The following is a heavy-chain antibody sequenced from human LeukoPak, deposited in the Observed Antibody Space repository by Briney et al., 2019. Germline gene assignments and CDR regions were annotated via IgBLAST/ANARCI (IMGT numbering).Heavy chain of an antibody. Sequence: SETLSLTCTVSGGYISNQYWSWIRQPPGKGLEWIGYIDYSGSTNYNPSLKSRVTISVDTSKNQFSLKLSSVTAADTAVYYCARRDYYDSSGQDYWGQGTLVTVSS. CDR1: GGYISNQY. CDR3: ARRDYYDSSGQDY. CDR2: IDYSGST. J-gene: IGHJ4*02. V-gene: IGHV4-59*11. D-gene: IGHD3-22*01.